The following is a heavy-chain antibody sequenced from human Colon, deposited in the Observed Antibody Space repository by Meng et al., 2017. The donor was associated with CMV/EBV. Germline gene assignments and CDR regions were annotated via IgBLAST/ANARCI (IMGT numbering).Heavy chain of an antibody. J-gene: IGHJ6*02. CDR3: ARVFVDYYYYYGMDV. V-gene: IGHV1-46*01. CDR1: GYTFTSYY. Sequence: ASVKVSCKASGYTFTSYYMHWVRQAPGQGLEWMGIINPSGGSTSYAQKFQGRVTMTRDTSTSTVYMELSSLRSEDTAVYYCARVFVDYYYYYGMDVWGQGTTVTVSS. D-gene: IGHD2-21*01. CDR2: INPSGGST.